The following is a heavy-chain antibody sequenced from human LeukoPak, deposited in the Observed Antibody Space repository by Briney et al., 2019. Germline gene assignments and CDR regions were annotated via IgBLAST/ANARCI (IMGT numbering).Heavy chain of an antibody. J-gene: IGHJ2*01. CDR1: GFTFSSYS. CDR3: ARDYVYSSSSVWYFDL. D-gene: IGHD6-6*01. V-gene: IGHV3-48*01. CDR2: ISSSSSTI. Sequence: GGSLRLSCAASGFTFSSYSMNWVRQAPGKGLEWVSYISSSSSTIYYADSVKGRFTISRDNAKNSLYLQMNSLRAEDTAVYYCARDYVYSSSSVWYFDLWGRGTLVTVSS.